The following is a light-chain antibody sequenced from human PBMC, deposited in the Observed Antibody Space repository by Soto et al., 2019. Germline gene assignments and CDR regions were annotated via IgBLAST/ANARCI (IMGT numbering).Light chain of an antibody. J-gene: IGKJ5*01. CDR3: QQYGSSLSTT. CDR1: QSISSW. Sequence: DIQMTQSPSTLSASVVEIVTITCRASQSISSWLAWYQQKPGKAPKLLIYDASNLEAGVPSRFRGSGSGTDFTFTISRLQPEDFAVYYCQQYGSSLSTTFGQGTRLEIK. V-gene: IGKV1-5*01. CDR2: DAS.